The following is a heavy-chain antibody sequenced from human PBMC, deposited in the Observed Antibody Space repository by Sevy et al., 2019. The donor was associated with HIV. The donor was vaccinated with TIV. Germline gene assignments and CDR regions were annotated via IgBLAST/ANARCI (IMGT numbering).Heavy chain of an antibody. D-gene: IGHD3-16*01. V-gene: IGHV3-33*01. Sequence: GGSLRLSCAASGFTFSHHGMHWVRQAPGKGLEWVAVIWFDGSNEEYADSVKGRFTISRDNSKNTLYLQMNSLRAEDTAMYYCTRAGTGSYEYVWGNPFDPWGQGTLVTVSS. J-gene: IGHJ5*02. CDR3: TRAGTGSYEYVWGNPFDP. CDR2: IWFDGSNE. CDR1: GFTFSHHG.